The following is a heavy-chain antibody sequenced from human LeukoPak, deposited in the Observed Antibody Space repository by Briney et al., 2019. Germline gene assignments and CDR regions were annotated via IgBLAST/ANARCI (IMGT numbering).Heavy chain of an antibody. CDR3: GKELWIRACIRPFGY. D-gene: IGHD3-10*01. J-gene: IGHJ4*02. V-gene: IGHV3-23*01. CDR2: ISGSGSSK. Sequence: PGQSLRLSCAPSAFIFSSYSMSCVRHAPGNGLEWVSAISGSGSSKYYAASVKGRCTISRDNSKNTLYLQMISLRAEDTAVYYCGKELWIRACIRPFGYWGQGTLVTVSS. CDR1: AFIFSSYS.